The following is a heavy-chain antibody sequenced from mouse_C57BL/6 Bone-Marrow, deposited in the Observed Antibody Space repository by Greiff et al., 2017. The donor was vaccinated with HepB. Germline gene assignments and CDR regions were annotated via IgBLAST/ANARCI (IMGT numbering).Heavy chain of an antibody. V-gene: IGHV1-80*01. CDR2: IYPGDGDT. D-gene: IGHD1-1*01. Sequence: QVQLQQSGAELVKPGASVKISCKASGYAFSSYWMNWVKQRPGKGLEWIGQIYPGDGDTNYNGKFKGKATLTADKSSSTAYMQLSSLTSEDSAVYFCANYGSRGDDFDYWGQGTTLTVSS. CDR1: GYAFSSYW. CDR3: ANYGSRGDDFDY. J-gene: IGHJ2*01.